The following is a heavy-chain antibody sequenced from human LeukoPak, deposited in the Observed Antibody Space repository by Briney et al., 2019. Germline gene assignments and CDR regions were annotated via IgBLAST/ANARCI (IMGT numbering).Heavy chain of an antibody. V-gene: IGHV1-69*01. D-gene: IGHD6-19*01. CDR1: GGTFSSYA. J-gene: IGHJ6*02. Sequence: VASVKVSCKASGGTFSSYAISWVRQAPGQGLEWMGGIFPIFGTANYARKFQGRVTITADESTSTAYMELSSLRSEDTAVYYCARDVYSSGWPYYYGMDVWGQGTTVTVSS. CDR3: ARDVYSSGWPYYYGMDV. CDR2: IFPIFGTA.